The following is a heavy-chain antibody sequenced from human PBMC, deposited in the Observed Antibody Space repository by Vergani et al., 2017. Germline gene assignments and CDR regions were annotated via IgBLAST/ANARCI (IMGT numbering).Heavy chain of an antibody. J-gene: IGHJ4*02. CDR3: ARDDCSSTTCYISDY. Sequence: QVQLVQSGAEVKKPGASVKVSCKASGYPFTSYGISWVRQAPGQGLEWMGWISTYNGDTNFAQKVQGRVTMTTDTSTSTAYMELRSLRSDDTAVYYCARDDCSSTTCYISDYWGQGTLVTVSS. CDR2: ISTYNGDT. V-gene: IGHV1-18*01. CDR1: GYPFTSYG. D-gene: IGHD2-2*02.